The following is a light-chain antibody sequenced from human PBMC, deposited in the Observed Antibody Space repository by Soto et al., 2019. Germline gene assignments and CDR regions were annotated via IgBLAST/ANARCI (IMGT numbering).Light chain of an antibody. V-gene: IGKV1-9*01. Sequence: DIQLTQSPSFLSASVGDRVIITCRASQGISSYLAWYQQKRGRAPKLLIHTASTLQSGVPSRFSGSGSGTEFTLTINSLQPEDFATYYCQQRHSYPLTFGQGTRLDIK. CDR2: TAS. CDR1: QGISSY. J-gene: IGKJ5*01. CDR3: QQRHSYPLT.